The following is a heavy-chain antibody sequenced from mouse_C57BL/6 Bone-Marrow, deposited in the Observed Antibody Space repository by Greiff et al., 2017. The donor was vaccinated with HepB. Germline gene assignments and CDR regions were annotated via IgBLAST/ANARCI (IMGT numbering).Heavy chain of an antibody. CDR1: GYTFTDYN. V-gene: IGHV1-22*01. J-gene: IGHJ1*03. CDR2: INPNNGGT. Sequence: EVQLQQSGPELVKPGASVKMSCKASGYTFTDYNMHWVKQSPGKSLEWIGYINPNNGGTNYNQKFKGKATLTVNKSSSTAYMELRSLTSEESAVYYWARKPARLLYWYCDVWGTGTTVTVSS. CDR3: ARKPARLLYWYCDV.